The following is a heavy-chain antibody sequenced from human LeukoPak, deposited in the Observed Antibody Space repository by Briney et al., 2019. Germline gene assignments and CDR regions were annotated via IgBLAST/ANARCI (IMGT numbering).Heavy chain of an antibody. D-gene: IGHD6-19*01. CDR2: ISGSGSTI. J-gene: IGHJ6*02. Sequence: GGSLRLSCAASGLTFSSYSMNWVRQAPGRGLEWVSYISGSGSTIYYADSVKGRFTISRDNAKNSLYLQMNSLRAEDTAVYYCARDQMPVAGDYYYGMDVWGQGTTVTVSS. CDR1: GLTFSSYS. V-gene: IGHV3-48*04. CDR3: ARDQMPVAGDYYYGMDV.